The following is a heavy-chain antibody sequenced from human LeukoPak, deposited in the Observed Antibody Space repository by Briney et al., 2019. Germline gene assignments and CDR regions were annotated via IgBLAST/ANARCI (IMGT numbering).Heavy chain of an antibody. J-gene: IGHJ4*02. V-gene: IGHV3-53*01. CDR3: AKDSTTVWFGELLYYSYFDY. Sequence: GGSLRLSCAASGFTVSSNYMSWVRQAPGKGLEWVSVIYSGGSTYYADSVKGRFTISRDNSKNTLYLQMNSLRAEDTAVYYCAKDSTTVWFGELLYYSYFDYWGQGTLVTVSS. CDR1: GFTVSSNY. CDR2: IYSGGST. D-gene: IGHD3-10*01.